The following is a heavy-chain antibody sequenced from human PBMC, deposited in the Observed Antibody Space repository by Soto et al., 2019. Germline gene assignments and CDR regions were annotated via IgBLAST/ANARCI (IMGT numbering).Heavy chain of an antibody. CDR3: ARDQYSSGWYPDYYYYYGMDV. Sequence: GGSLRLSCAASGFTFSSYGMHWVRQAPGKGLEWVAVIWYDGSNKYYADSVKGRFTISRDNSKNTLYLQMNSLRAEDTAVYYCARDQYSSGWYPDYYYYYGMDVWGQGTTVTVSS. CDR1: GFTFSSYG. CDR2: IWYDGSNK. D-gene: IGHD6-19*01. J-gene: IGHJ6*02. V-gene: IGHV3-33*01.